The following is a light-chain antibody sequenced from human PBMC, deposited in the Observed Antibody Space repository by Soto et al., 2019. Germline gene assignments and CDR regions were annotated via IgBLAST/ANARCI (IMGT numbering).Light chain of an antibody. J-gene: IGKJ3*01. Sequence: EIVLTQSPATVSLSPGDRATLSCRASQSISNFLAWYQQKPGQAPRLLVYDASVRATGIPDSFSGSGSRTDLAATLSGLGPEGCAMYYWQQRCLWPPFTFGAGPNVGL. V-gene: IGKV3-11*01. CDR3: QQRCLWPPFT. CDR1: QSISNF. CDR2: DAS.